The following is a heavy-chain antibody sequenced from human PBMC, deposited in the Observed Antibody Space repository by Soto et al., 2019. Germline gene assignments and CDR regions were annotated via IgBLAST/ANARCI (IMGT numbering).Heavy chain of an antibody. CDR1: GYSFTSYW. Sequence: SGESLKISCKGSGYSFTSYWIFWVRQMPVKGLEFMGIIYPFYSDTRCSPSFQGHVTISSYNSISTSYLQLISLKASVTAMYYFARTMTPIGGADKPPFDYWGQGTPVTVSS. CDR3: ARTMTPIGGADKPPFDY. J-gene: IGHJ4*02. CDR2: IYPFYSDT. D-gene: IGHD1-26*01. V-gene: IGHV5-51*01.